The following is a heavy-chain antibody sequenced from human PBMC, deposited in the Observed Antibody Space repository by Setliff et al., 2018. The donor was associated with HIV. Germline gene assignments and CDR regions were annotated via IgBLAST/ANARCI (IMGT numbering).Heavy chain of an antibody. CDR2: IFYSGGT. D-gene: IGHD2-21*01. J-gene: IGHJ3*02. CDR3: ATYSSGGYDAFDI. CDR1: GGSISSSSYY. Sequence: SETLSLTCTVSGGSISSSSYYWGWIRQPPGKGLEWIGNIFYSGGTYYNPSLKNSVSISGDTSKDQLSLKLTSVTAADTAVYYCATYSSGGYDAFDIWGQGTMVTVSS. V-gene: IGHV4-39*07.